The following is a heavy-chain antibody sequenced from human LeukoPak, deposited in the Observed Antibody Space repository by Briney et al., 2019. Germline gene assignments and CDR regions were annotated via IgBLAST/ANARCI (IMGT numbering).Heavy chain of an antibody. CDR3: AKDYYDILTGYPIGQYYFDY. CDR2: ISGSGGST. J-gene: IGHJ4*02. CDR1: GFTFSSYA. D-gene: IGHD3-9*01. V-gene: IGHV3-23*01. Sequence: GGSLRLSCAASGFTFSSYAMSWVRQAPGKGLEWVSAISGSGGSTYYADSVKGRFTISRDNSKNTLYLQMNSLRAEDTAVYHCAKDYYDILTGYPIGQYYFDYWGQGTLVTVSS.